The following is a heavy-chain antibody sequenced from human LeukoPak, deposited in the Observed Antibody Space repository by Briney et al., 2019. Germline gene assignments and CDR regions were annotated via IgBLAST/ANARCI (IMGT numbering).Heavy chain of an antibody. V-gene: IGHV1-46*01. Sequence: ASVKVSCKASGYTFTSYYMHWVRQAPGQGLEWMGIINPSGGSTSYAQKFQGRVTMTRDTSTSTVYMELSSLRSEDTAVYYCASPSSGWSHYYYGMDVWGQGTTVTVSS. D-gene: IGHD6-19*01. CDR2: INPSGGST. CDR1: GYTFTSYY. CDR3: ASPSSGWSHYYYGMDV. J-gene: IGHJ6*02.